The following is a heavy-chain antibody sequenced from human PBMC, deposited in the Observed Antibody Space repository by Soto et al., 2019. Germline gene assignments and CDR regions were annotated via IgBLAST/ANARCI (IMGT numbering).Heavy chain of an antibody. J-gene: IGHJ4*02. CDR1: GFTVSSNY. V-gene: IGHV3-66*04. CDR2: IYSGGST. Sequence: EVQLVESGGGLVQPGGSLRLSCAASGFTVSSNYMSWVRQAPGKGLEWVSVIYSGGSTYYADSVKGRFTIPRDNSKNTLYLQMNSLRAEDTAVYYCASQGYCSGGSCYSVKDYWGQGTLVTVSS. CDR3: ASQGYCSGGSCYSVKDY. D-gene: IGHD2-15*01.